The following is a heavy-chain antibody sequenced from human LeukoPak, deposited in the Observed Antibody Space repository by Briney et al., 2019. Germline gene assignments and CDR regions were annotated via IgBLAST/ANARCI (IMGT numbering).Heavy chain of an antibody. D-gene: IGHD6-6*01. V-gene: IGHV1-8*01. CDR3: ARDSSSSGPFDY. CDR1: GYTFTSYD. CDR2: MNPNSGNT. Sequence: ASVKVSCKASGYTFTSYDINWVRQATGQGLEWMGWMNPNSGNTGYAQKFQGRVTMTRDTSISTAYMELSRLRSDDTAVYYCARDSSSSGPFDYWAREPWSPSPQ. J-gene: IGHJ4*02.